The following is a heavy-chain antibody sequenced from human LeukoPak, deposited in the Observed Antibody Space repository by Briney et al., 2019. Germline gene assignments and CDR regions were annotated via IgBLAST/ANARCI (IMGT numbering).Heavy chain of an antibody. CDR2: MNPNSGIA. V-gene: IGHV1-8*03. J-gene: IGHJ4*02. CDR1: GYSFTNYD. D-gene: IGHD3-22*01. CDR3: AREDFYDSGSNDY. Sequence: ASVKVSCKASGYSFTNYDINWVRQATGQGLEWMGWMNPNSGIAAYAQKFQGRVTITRNTSISTAYMELSSLRSEDTAVYYCAREDFYDSGSNDYWGQGTLVTVSS.